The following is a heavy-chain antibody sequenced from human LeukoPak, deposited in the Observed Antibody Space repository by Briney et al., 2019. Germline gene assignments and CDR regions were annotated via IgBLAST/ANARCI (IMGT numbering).Heavy chain of an antibody. CDR2: IYHSGST. CDR1: GYSISSGYY. D-gene: IGHD3-10*01. CDR3: ARHYGNGENLFDY. J-gene: IGHJ4*02. V-gene: IGHV4-38-2*01. Sequence: SETLSLTCAVSGYSISSGYYWGWIRQPPGKGLVWIGSIYHSGSTYYNPSLKSRATISVDTSKNQFSLKLSSVTAADTAVYYCARHYGNGENLFDYWGQGTLVTVSS.